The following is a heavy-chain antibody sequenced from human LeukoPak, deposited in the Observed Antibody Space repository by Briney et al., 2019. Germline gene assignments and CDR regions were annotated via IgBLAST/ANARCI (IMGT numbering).Heavy chain of an antibody. J-gene: IGHJ4*02. V-gene: IGHV3-23*01. CDR3: ASRTLIAATGDYFDY. D-gene: IGHD6-13*01. CDR2: ISISGSST. CDR1: GFTLSSYA. Sequence: GGSLRLSYAASGFTLSSYAMSWVRQAPGKGLEWVSAISISGSSTYYADSVKGRFTISRDNSKNTLYLQMNSLRAEDTAVYYCASRTLIAATGDYFDYWGQGTLVTVSS.